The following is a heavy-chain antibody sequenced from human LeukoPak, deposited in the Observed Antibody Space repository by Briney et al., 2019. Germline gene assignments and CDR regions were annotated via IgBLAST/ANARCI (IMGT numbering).Heavy chain of an antibody. V-gene: IGHV3-74*01. D-gene: IGHD3-16*01. J-gene: IGHJ4*02. Sequence: GGSLRLSCAASGFTFSRYSMNWVRQAPGKGLVWVSRIDNDGGSTTYADSVKGRFTISRDNAKNTLYLQMNSVRAEDTAVYYCARSSFPYYFDYWGQGTLVTVSS. CDR1: GFTFSRYS. CDR2: IDNDGGST. CDR3: ARSSFPYYFDY.